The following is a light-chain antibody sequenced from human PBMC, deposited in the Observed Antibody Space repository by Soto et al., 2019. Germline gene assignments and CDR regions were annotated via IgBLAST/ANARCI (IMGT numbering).Light chain of an antibody. Sequence: QSALTQPASVSGSPGQSVTIACTGTRSDVGGYNYVSWYQQHPGKAPKLMIYDVSNRPSGVSNRFSGSKSGNTASLAISGLQAEDEADYYCSSYTSSRTLVFGGRTKVTVL. V-gene: IGLV2-14*03. J-gene: IGLJ2*01. CDR2: DVS. CDR1: RSDVGGYNY. CDR3: SSYTSSRTLV.